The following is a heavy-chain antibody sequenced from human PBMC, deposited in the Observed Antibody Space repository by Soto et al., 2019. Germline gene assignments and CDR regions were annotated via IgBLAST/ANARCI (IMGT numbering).Heavy chain of an antibody. CDR2: IYYSGST. D-gene: IGHD3-10*01. V-gene: IGHV4-31*03. CDR1: GGSISSGGYY. J-gene: IGHJ5*02. CDR3: ARGRYDGSGSYFIDP. Sequence: PSETLSLTCTVSGGSISSGGYYWSWIRQHPGQGLEWLGYIYYSGSTYYNPSLKSRVTISVDTAKNQSSLKLSSGTAADTAGYYCARGRYDGSGSYFIDPWGQGTRVTVSA.